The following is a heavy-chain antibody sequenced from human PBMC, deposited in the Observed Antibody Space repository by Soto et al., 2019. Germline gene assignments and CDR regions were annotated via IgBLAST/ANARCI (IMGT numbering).Heavy chain of an antibody. D-gene: IGHD2-2*02. Sequence: QVQLVQSGAEVKKPGSSVKVSCKASGGTFSSYAISWVRQAPGQGLEWMGGIIPIFGTANYAQKFQGRVTITADKSTSTAYMELSSLRSEDTAVYYCARGTLYFSSTSCYIYPLDIWGQGTMVTVSS. CDR1: GGTFSSYA. CDR2: IIPIFGTA. V-gene: IGHV1-69*06. CDR3: ARGTLYFSSTSCYIYPLDI. J-gene: IGHJ3*02.